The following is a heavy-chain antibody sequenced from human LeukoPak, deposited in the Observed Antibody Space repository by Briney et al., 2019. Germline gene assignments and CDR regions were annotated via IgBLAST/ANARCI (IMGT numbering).Heavy chain of an antibody. V-gene: IGHV4-31*03. CDR3: ARRVYAMSYYYYMDV. Sequence: SETLSLTCTVSGGSISSGGYYWSWIRQHPGKGLEWIGYNYYSGSTYYNPSLKSRVTISVDTSKNQFSLKLSSVTAADTAVYYCARRVYAMSYYYYMDVWGKGTTVTVSS. J-gene: IGHJ6*03. CDR2: NYYSGST. D-gene: IGHD2-8*01. CDR1: GGSISSGGYY.